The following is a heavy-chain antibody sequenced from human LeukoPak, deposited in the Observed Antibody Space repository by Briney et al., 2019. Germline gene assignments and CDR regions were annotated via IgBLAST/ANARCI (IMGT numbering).Heavy chain of an antibody. Sequence: ASQTLSLTCTVSGGSISSGSYYWSWIRQPAGKGLEWIGRIYTSGSTNYNPSLKSRVTISVDTSKNQFSLKLSSVTAADTAVYYCARGGTGTTGGLFSHYYYYYYMDVWGKGTTVTVSS. V-gene: IGHV4-61*02. CDR1: GGSISSGSYY. D-gene: IGHD1-7*01. J-gene: IGHJ6*03. CDR2: IYTSGST. CDR3: ARGGTGTTGGLFSHYYYYYYMDV.